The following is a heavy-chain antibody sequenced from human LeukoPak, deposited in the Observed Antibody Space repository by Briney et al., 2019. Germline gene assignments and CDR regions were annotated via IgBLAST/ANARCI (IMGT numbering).Heavy chain of an antibody. CDR2: INHSGST. D-gene: IGHD5-18*01. J-gene: IGHJ6*03. V-gene: IGHV4-34*01. CDR1: GGSFSGYY. CDR3: ARGRRGYSYGHDYYYYYMDV. Sequence: SETLSLTCAVYGGSFSGYYWSWIRQPPGKGLEWIGEINHSGSTNYNPSLKSRVTISVDTSKNQFSLKLSSVTAADTAVYYCARGRRGYSYGHDYYYYYMDVWGKGTTVTVSS.